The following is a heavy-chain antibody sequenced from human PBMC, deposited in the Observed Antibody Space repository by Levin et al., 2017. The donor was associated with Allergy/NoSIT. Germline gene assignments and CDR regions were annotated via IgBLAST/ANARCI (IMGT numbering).Heavy chain of an antibody. CDR1: GFTFSSYW. J-gene: IGHJ5*02. CDR3: ARIAFGELPA. Sequence: GESLKISCAASGFTFSSYWMHWVRQAPGKGLVWVSRINSDGSSTSYADSVKGRFTISRDNAKNTLYLQMNSLRAEDTAVYYCARIAFGELPAWGQGTLVTVSS. D-gene: IGHD3-10*01. CDR2: INSDGSST. V-gene: IGHV3-74*01.